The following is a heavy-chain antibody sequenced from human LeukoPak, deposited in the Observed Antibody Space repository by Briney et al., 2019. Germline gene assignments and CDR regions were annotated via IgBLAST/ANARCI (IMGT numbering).Heavy chain of an antibody. CDR2: IYYSGST. Sequence: PSETLSLTCTVSGGSIDSDGYYWNWIRQHPGKGLEWIGYIYYSGSTSYNPSLKSRLTISVDTSKNQFSLRLSSVTAADTAAYHCARGRYYGFSGDYWGQGTLVSVSS. J-gene: IGHJ4*02. V-gene: IGHV4-31*03. CDR1: GGSIDSDGYY. D-gene: IGHD3-10*01. CDR3: ARGRYYGFSGDY.